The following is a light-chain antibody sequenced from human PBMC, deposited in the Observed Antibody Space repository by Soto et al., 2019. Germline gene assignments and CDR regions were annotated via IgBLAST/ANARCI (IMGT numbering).Light chain of an antibody. J-gene: IGKJ1*01. Sequence: DIVMTQSPDSLAVSLGERATINCKSSQSVLYSSNNKNYLAWYQQKPGQPPKLLIYWASTRESGVPDRFSGSGSGTDFTLTISSPQAEDVAVYYCQHSGDTFGQGTKVEIK. V-gene: IGKV4-1*01. CDR1: QSVLYSSNNKNY. CDR2: WAS. CDR3: QHSGDT.